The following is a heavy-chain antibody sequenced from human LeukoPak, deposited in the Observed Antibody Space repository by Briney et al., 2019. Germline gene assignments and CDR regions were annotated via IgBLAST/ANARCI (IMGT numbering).Heavy chain of an antibody. V-gene: IGHV3-9*03. Sequence: PPGRSLRLSCAASGFTFDDYAMHWVRQAPGKGLEWVSGISWNSGSIGYADSVKGRFTISRDNAKNSLYLQMNSLRAEDMALYYCAKDLCSSGWYGGFDYWGQGTLVTVSS. CDR3: AKDLCSSGWYGGFDY. CDR1: GFTFDDYA. J-gene: IGHJ4*02. CDR2: ISWNSGSI. D-gene: IGHD6-19*01.